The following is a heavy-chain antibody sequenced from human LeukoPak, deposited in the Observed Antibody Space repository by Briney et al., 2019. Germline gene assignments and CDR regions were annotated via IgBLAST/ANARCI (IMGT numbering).Heavy chain of an antibody. D-gene: IGHD1-1*01. CDR3: AREKVGLERRVRYYYMDV. CDR1: GGSFSGYS. J-gene: IGHJ6*03. Sequence: SETLSLTCAVYGGSFSGYSWTWIRQPPGKGLEWIGEFNHSGSTNYNPSLKSRVTISVDTSKNQFSLKLSSVTAADTAVYYCAREKVGLERRVRYYYMDVWGKGTTVTISS. V-gene: IGHV4-34*01. CDR2: FNHSGST.